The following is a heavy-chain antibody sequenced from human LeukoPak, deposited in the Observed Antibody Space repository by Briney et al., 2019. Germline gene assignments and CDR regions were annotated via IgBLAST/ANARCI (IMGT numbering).Heavy chain of an antibody. CDR2: INHSGST. CDR3: ARSCRILDIVATIRARLGGNGFDI. J-gene: IGHJ3*02. CDR1: GGSFSGCY. V-gene: IGHV4-34*01. D-gene: IGHD5-12*01. Sequence: PSETLSLTCAVYGGSFSGCYWSWIRQPPGQGLEWIGEINHSGSTNYNTSLKSRVTIAVETSKNQFSLKLSSVTAADKAVYYCARSCRILDIVATIRARLGGNGFDIWGQGTMVTVSS.